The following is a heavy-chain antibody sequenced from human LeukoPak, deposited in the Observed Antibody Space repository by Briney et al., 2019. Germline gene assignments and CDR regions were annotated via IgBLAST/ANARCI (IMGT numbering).Heavy chain of an antibody. CDR3: ARDEPHYGSGSYRPFDY. J-gene: IGHJ4*02. V-gene: IGHV1-69*01. Sequence: SVKVSFKASAGSFSSYAISWVRQAPGQGLEWMGGIIPIFGTANYAQKFQGRVTITADESTSTAYMELSSLRSEDTAVYYCARDEPHYGSGSYRPFDYWGQGTLVTVSS. CDR1: AGSFSSYA. CDR2: IIPIFGTA. D-gene: IGHD3-10*01.